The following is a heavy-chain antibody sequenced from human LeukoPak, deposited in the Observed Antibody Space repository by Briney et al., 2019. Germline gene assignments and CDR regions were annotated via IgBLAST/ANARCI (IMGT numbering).Heavy chain of an antibody. J-gene: IGHJ3*02. D-gene: IGHD2-21*02. V-gene: IGHV3-20*01. CDR3: ERAFLEGNCGGDCYYGDFGI. Sequence: SGGSLRLSCAASGFTLYDYGMSWVRQAPGKGLGWVSGINWYGVRIGYAASVQCRFTISRDKAQISLYLQMNSVRDEDTDSYDCERAFLEGNCGGDCYYGDFGIWGPGTMVTVST. CDR2: INWYGVRI. CDR1: GFTLYDYG.